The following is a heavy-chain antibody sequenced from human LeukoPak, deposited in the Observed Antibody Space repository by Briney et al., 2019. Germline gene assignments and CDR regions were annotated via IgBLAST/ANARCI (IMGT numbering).Heavy chain of an antibody. CDR3: AKVVNRYCSSTSCQHGFDR. CDR2: IRYDGSNK. Sequence: GGSLRLSCAASGFTFSSYGMHWVRQAPGKGLEWVAFIRYDGSNKYYADSVKGRFTLSRDNSKNTLYLQMNSLRAEDTAVYYCAKVVNRYCSSTSCQHGFDRWGQGTLVTVSS. CDR1: GFTFSSYG. D-gene: IGHD2-2*01. J-gene: IGHJ5*02. V-gene: IGHV3-30*02.